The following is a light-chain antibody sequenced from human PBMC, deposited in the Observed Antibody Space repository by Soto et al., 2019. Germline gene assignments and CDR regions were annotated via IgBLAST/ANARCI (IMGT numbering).Light chain of an antibody. V-gene: IGLV1-40*01. CDR3: QSYDNSLSYV. Sequence: QSVLTQPPSVSGAPGQRVTISCTGSSSNIGARYDVHWYQHLPGTAPKLLIYGNNNRPSGVPDRFSGSNSGTSASLAITGLQAEYEADYYCQSYDNSLSYVFGTGTKVTVL. CDR1: SSNIGARYD. J-gene: IGLJ1*01. CDR2: GNN.